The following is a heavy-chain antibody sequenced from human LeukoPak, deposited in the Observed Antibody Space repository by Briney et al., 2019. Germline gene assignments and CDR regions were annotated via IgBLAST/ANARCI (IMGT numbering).Heavy chain of an antibody. D-gene: IGHD6-13*01. J-gene: IGHJ4*02. Sequence: GGSLRLSCGASGFTFSSYAMSWVRQAPGKGLEWVSVISGSGADTYYADSVKGRFTISRDNSKNTLYLQVNSLRAEDTAVYHCVKEGGSSWYYFDYWGQGTLVTVSS. CDR2: ISGSGADT. V-gene: IGHV3-23*01. CDR3: VKEGGSSWYYFDY. CDR1: GFTFSSYA.